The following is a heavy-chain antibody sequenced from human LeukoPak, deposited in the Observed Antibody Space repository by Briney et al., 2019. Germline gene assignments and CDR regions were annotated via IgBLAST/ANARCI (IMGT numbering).Heavy chain of an antibody. CDR3: ARLSPQRPQYFQH. V-gene: IGHV5-51*01. CDR2: IYPGDSDT. Sequence: GESLKISCKGSGYSFTSYWIGWVRQMPGKGLEWMGIIYPGDSDTRYSPSFQGQVTISADKSISTAYLQWSSLKASDTATYYCARLSPQRPQYFQHWGQGTLVTVSS. CDR1: GYSFTSYW. D-gene: IGHD6-25*01. J-gene: IGHJ1*01.